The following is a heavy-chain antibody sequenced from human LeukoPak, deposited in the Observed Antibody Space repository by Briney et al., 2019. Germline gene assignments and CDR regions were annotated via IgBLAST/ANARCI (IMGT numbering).Heavy chain of an antibody. D-gene: IGHD3-10*01. CDR3: ARESMVRGIDYFDY. Sequence: SQTLSLTCTVSGGSISSGGYYWSWIRQHPGKGLEWIGYIYYSGSTYYNPSLKSRVTISVDTSKNQFSLKLSSVTAADTAVYYCARESMVRGIDYFDYRGQGTLVTVSS. J-gene: IGHJ4*02. V-gene: IGHV4-31*03. CDR1: GGSISSGGYY. CDR2: IYYSGST.